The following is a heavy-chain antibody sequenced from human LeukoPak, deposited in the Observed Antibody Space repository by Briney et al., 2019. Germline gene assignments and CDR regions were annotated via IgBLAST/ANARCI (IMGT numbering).Heavy chain of an antibody. CDR1: GFTFSRYC. CDR3: ARDKVVGPTKFDS. D-gene: IGHD1-26*01. CDR2: IKQDGGEI. Sequence: PGGSLRLSCAASGFTFSRYCMSWVREAPGKGLEWVANIKQDGGEIYYVDSVKGRFTIYRDNAKNSVYPHMNSLRAEDTAVYYCARDKVVGPTKFDSWGEGTLVTVSS. V-gene: IGHV3-7*01. J-gene: IGHJ5*01.